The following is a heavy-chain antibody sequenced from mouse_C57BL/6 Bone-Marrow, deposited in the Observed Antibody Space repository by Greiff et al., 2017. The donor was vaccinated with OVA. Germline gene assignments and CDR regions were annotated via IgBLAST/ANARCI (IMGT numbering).Heavy chain of an antibody. CDR2: ISSGSSTI. D-gene: IGHD1-1*01. CDR3: ARRYYGSRYGGFAY. J-gene: IGHJ3*01. V-gene: IGHV5-17*01. CDR1: GFTFSDYG. Sequence: EVHLVESGGGLVKPGGSLKLSCAASGFTFSDYGMHWVRQAPAKGLEWVAYISSGSSTIYYADTVKGRFTIYRDNAKNTLFLQMPSLRSEDTAMYYCARRYYGSRYGGFAYWGQGTLVTGSA.